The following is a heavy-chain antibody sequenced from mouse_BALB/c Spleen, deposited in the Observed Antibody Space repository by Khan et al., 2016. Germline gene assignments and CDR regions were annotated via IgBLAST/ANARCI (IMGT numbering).Heavy chain of an antibody. V-gene: IGHV1-9*01. CDR2: ILPGSGST. CDR1: GYTFSSYW. D-gene: IGHD1-3*01. CDR3: ARKWLPFYFDY. J-gene: IGHJ2*01. Sequence: QVQLQQSGAELMKPGASVKISCKATGYTFSSYWIEWVKQRPGHGLEWIGEILPGSGSTNYNEKFKGKATFTADTSSNTAYMQLSSLTSEDSAVYYCARKWLPFYFDYWGQGTTLTVSS.